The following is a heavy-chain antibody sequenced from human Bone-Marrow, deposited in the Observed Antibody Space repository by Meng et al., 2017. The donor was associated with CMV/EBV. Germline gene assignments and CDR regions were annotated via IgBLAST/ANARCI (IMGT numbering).Heavy chain of an antibody. CDR3: ARLDYSNSFDY. Sequence: SETLSLTCTVSGGSISSGGYYCSWIRQHPGKGLEWIGYIYYSGSTYYNPTLKSRVTISVDTSKNQFSLKLSSVTAADTAVYYCARLDYSNSFDYWGQGTLVTVSS. D-gene: IGHD4-11*01. CDR2: IYYSGST. J-gene: IGHJ4*02. V-gene: IGHV4-30-4*08. CDR1: GGSISSGGYY.